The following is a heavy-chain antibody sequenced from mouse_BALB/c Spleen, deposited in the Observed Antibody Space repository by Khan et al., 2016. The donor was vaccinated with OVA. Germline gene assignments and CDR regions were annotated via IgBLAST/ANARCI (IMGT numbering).Heavy chain of an antibody. CDR3: ARAYYYGAWFAY. D-gene: IGHD1-1*01. CDR2: IWAGGST. CDR1: GFSLTTYG. J-gene: IGHJ3*01. Sequence: VELVEPGPGLVAPSQSLSITCTVAGFSLTTYGVYWVRQPSGKGLEWLGVIWAGGSTNYNPALMSRLSISTDNSKSQALLKMNSLQTDDTAMYYCARAYYYGAWFAYWGQGTLVTVSA. V-gene: IGHV2-9*02.